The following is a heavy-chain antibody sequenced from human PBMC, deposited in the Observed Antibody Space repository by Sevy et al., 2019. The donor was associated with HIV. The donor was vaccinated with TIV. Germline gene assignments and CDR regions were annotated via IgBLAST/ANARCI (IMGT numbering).Heavy chain of an antibody. Sequence: GGSLRLSCAASGFTFSSYSMNWVRQAPGKGLEWVSSISSSSSYIYYADSVKGRFTISRDNAKNSLYLQMNSLRAEDTAVYYCASPEVSGSYGNFDSWGQRTLVTVSS. CDR2: ISSSSSYI. J-gene: IGHJ4*02. CDR3: ASPEVSGSYGNFDS. V-gene: IGHV3-21*01. CDR1: GFTFSSYS. D-gene: IGHD1-26*01.